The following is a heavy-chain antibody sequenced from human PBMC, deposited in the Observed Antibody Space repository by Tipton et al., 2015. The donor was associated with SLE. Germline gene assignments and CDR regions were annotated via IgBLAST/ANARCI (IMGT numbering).Heavy chain of an antibody. J-gene: IGHJ4*02. CDR3: ARDLSYGDYGFDY. D-gene: IGHD4-17*01. Sequence: SLRLSCAASGFTFSSYAMSWVRQAPGKGLEWVSAISGSGGSTYYADSVKGRFTISRDNSKNTLYLQMNSLRAEDTAVYYCARDLSYGDYGFDYWGQGTLVTVSS. CDR2: ISGSGGST. V-gene: IGHV3-23*01. CDR1: GFTFSSYA.